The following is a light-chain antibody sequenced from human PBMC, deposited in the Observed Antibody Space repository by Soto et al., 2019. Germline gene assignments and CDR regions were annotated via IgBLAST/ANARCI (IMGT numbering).Light chain of an antibody. Sequence: EIVMTQSPATLSVSPGEKVTLSCRASQSVGTNLVWYQQKPGQAPWLLIYGASTRPTGVPARFSGSGSGTEFTLTISSLQSEDFAVYYCQQYDAWPTFGQGTKLDMK. CDR2: GAS. CDR1: QSVGTN. CDR3: QQYDAWPT. V-gene: IGKV3-15*01. J-gene: IGKJ2*01.